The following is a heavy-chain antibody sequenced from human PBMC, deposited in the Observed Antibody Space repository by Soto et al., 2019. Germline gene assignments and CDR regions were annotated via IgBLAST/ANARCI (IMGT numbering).Heavy chain of an antibody. CDR1: GFTFSSYA. CDR3: ATPHEEGELPHAEYCQH. V-gene: IGHV3-23*01. D-gene: IGHD1-26*01. Sequence: EVQLLESGGGLVQPGGSLRLSCAASGFTFSSYAMSWVRQAPGKGLEWVSAISGSGGSTYYADSVKGRFTISRDNSKNTQYLQMNSLRAEDTAVYYCATPHEEGELPHAEYCQHWGQGTLVTVSS. CDR2: ISGSGGST. J-gene: IGHJ1*01.